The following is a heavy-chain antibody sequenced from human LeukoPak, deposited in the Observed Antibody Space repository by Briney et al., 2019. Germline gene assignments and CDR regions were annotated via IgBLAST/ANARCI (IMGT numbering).Heavy chain of an antibody. CDR1: GFTFSSYG. Sequence: GGSLRLSCVASGFTFSSYGMHWVRQAPGKGLEWVAVIWYDGSDKFYADSVKGRFTISRDNAKNTVYLQMNNLRAEDTAVYYCVSFYETYWGRGTLVTVSS. D-gene: IGHD2-2*01. J-gene: IGHJ4*02. CDR3: VSFYETY. V-gene: IGHV3-33*03. CDR2: IWYDGSDK.